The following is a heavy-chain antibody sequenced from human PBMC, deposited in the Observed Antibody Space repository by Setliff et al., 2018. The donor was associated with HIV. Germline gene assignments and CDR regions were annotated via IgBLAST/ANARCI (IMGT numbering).Heavy chain of an antibody. CDR1: GYTFTDYY. CDR3: ARVYCPTTSCYNEYYFDY. J-gene: IGHJ4*02. V-gene: IGHV1-46*04. D-gene: IGHD2-2*01. Sequence: ASVKVSCKASGYTFTDYYLPWVRQAPGQGLEWLGVINPSGGAADYAQKLRGRVALTGDTSTSTVYLQLSSLRSEDTAIYYCARVYCPTTSCYNEYYFDYWGQGTLV. CDR2: INPSGGAA.